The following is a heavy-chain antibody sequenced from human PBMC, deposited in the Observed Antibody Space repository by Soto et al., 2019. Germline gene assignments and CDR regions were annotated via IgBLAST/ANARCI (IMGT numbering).Heavy chain of an antibody. V-gene: IGHV4-34*01. CDR1: VGSFSGYY. CDR2: INHSGST. J-gene: IGHJ5*02. D-gene: IGHD2-15*01. Sequence: PSETLSLTCAFYVGSFSGYYWSCIRHPPGKGLEWIGEINHSGSTNYNPSLKSRVTISVDTSKNQFSLKLSSVTAADTAVYYCARATKEDIVVVVAPTRGVWFDPWGQGTLVNVS. CDR3: ARATKEDIVVVVAPTRGVWFDP.